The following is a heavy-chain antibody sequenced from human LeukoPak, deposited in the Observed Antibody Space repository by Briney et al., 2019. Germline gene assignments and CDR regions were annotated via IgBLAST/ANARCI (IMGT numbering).Heavy chain of an antibody. D-gene: IGHD2-2*01. Sequence: ASVKVSCKASGYTFTGYYMHWVRQAPGQGLEWMGWINPNSGGTNYAQKFQGRVTMTRDTPISTAYMELSRLRSDDTAVYYCARGAAESLVVVPAAMLDWFDPWGQGTLVTVSS. CDR2: INPNSGGT. J-gene: IGHJ5*02. CDR1: GYTFTGYY. CDR3: ARGAAESLVVVPAAMLDWFDP. V-gene: IGHV1-2*02.